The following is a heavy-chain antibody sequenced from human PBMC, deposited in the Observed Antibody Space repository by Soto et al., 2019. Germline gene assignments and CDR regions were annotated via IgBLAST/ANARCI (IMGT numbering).Heavy chain of an antibody. V-gene: IGHV3-49*03. D-gene: IGHD4-17*01. Sequence: EVQLVESGGGLIQPGRSLRLSCTPSGFTFPDYGVSWFRQAPGKGLEWLGFIRSRPYGGTTEYAASVEGRFTISRDNSEGLAYLQMNSLKTEYTAVYYCAKKFDYGDYPFDFDYWGQGTLVTVSS. CDR3: AKKFDYGDYPFDFDY. CDR2: IRSRPYGGTT. J-gene: IGHJ4*02. CDR1: GFTFPDYG.